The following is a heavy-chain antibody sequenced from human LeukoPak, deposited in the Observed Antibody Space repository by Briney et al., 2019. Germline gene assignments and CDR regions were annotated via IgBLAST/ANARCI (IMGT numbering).Heavy chain of an antibody. V-gene: IGHV1-46*01. CDR2: INPSGGST. CDR1: GFTFTNSA. D-gene: IGHD3-10*01. Sequence: ASVKVSCKASGFTFTNSAVQWVRQTPGQGLEWMGIINPSGGSTSYAQKFQGRVTMTRDTSTSTVYMELSSLRSEDTAVYYCARGSRVPRGAFDIWGQGTMVTVSS. CDR3: ARGSRVPRGAFDI. J-gene: IGHJ3*02.